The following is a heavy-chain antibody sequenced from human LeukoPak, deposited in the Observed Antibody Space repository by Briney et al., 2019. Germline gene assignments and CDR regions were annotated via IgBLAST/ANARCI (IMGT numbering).Heavy chain of an antibody. J-gene: IGHJ4*02. CDR1: GFTFSSYV. CDR3: ARRAGDYSHPYDY. V-gene: IGHV3-30*02. CDR2: IRYDGSNK. Sequence: PGGSLRLSCAASGFTFSSYVMHWVRQAPGKGLEWVAFIRYDGSNKYYADSVKGRFTISRDNSKNTLYLQMNSLRAEDTAVYYCARRAGDYSHPYDYWGQGTLVTVSS. D-gene: IGHD3-22*01.